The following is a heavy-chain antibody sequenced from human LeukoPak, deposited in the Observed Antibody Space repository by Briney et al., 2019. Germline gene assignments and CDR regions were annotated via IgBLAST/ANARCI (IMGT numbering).Heavy chain of an antibody. CDR2: ISGSGGST. Sequence: GGSLRLSCAASGFTFSSYAMSWVRQAPGKGLEWVSAISGSGGSTYYADSVKGRFTIPRDNSKNTLYLQMNSLRAEDTAVYYCAKYYDSSGYYYPDYWGQGTLVTVSS. D-gene: IGHD3-22*01. CDR1: GFTFSSYA. J-gene: IGHJ4*02. V-gene: IGHV3-23*01. CDR3: AKYYDSSGYYYPDY.